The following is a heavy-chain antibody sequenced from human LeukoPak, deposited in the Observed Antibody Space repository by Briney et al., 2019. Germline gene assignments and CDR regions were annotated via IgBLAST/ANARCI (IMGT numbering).Heavy chain of an antibody. V-gene: IGHV4-34*01. CDR3: AREPPLRIWNYAYYFDY. CDR1: GGSFSGYY. CDR2: INHSGST. Sequence: PSETLSLTCAVYGGSFSGYYWSWIRQPPGKGLEWIGEINHSGSTNYNPSLKSRVTISVDTSKNQFSLKLSSVTAADTAVYYCAREPPLRIWNYAYYFDYWGQGTLVTVSS. D-gene: IGHD1-7*01. J-gene: IGHJ4*02.